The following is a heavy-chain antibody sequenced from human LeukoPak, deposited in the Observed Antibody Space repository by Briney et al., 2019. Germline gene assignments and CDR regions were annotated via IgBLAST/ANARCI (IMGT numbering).Heavy chain of an antibody. J-gene: IGHJ3*02. CDR2: ISSSSSYI. Sequence: GGSLRLSCAASGFTFSSYSMNWVRQAPGKGLEWASSISSSSSYIYYADSVKGRFTISRDNAKNSLYLQMNSLRAEDTAVYYCARHREAGTTSAAFDIWGQGTMVTVSS. D-gene: IGHD1-1*01. V-gene: IGHV3-21*01. CDR3: ARHREAGTTSAAFDI. CDR1: GFTFSSYS.